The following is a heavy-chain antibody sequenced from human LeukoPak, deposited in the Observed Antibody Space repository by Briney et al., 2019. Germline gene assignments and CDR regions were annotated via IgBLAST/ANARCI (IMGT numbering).Heavy chain of an antibody. CDR1: GLTFSSYG. CDR3: ASAAGPFDN. J-gene: IGHJ4*02. Sequence: GGSLRLSCAASGLTFSSYGVHWVRRAPGKGLEWVAVIWSDGSNKYYADSVKGRFTISRDNSKNTLYLQMNSLRAEDTAVYYCASAAGPFDNWGQGTLVTVSS. V-gene: IGHV3-33*01. CDR2: IWSDGSNK. D-gene: IGHD6-13*01.